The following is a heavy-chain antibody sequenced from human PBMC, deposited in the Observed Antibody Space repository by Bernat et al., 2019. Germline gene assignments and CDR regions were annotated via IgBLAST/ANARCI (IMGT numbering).Heavy chain of an antibody. J-gene: IGHJ4*01. Sequence: QVQLVESGGAVVQPGGSLTLSCAASGFTFNNYGMNWVRQAPGKGLEWVAYISYDENKKYYVDSVKGRFTISRDKSKNTLSLQMNSLRVEDTAVYYCAKGPTSLAYYFEHWGHGTLVTVSP. CDR3: AKGPTSLAYYFEH. CDR1: GFTFNNYG. CDR2: ISYDENKK. V-gene: IGHV3-30*18.